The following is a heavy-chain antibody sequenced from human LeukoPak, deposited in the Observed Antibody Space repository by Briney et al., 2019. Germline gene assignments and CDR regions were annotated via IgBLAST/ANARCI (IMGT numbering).Heavy chain of an antibody. D-gene: IGHD3-10*01. Sequence: SETLSLTCTVSGGSISSSSYCWGWIRQPPGKGLEWIGSIYYSGSTYYNPSLKSRVTISVDTSKNQFSLKLSSVTAADTAVYYCARRVVRENWFDPWGQGTLVTVSS. CDR3: ARRVVRENWFDP. CDR1: GGSISSSSYC. J-gene: IGHJ5*02. CDR2: IYYSGST. V-gene: IGHV4-39*01.